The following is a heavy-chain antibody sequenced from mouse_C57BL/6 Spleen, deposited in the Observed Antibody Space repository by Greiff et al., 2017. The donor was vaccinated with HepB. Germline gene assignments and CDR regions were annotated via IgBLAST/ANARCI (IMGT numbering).Heavy chain of an antibody. J-gene: IGHJ1*03. Sequence: VQLQQSGAELVKPGASVKMSCKASGYTFTSYWITWVKQRPGQGLEWIGDIYPGSGSTNYNEKFKSKATLTVDTSSSTAYMQLSSLTSEDSAVYYCARKGNYVEYFDVWGTGTTVTVSS. V-gene: IGHV1-55*01. CDR3: ARKGNYVEYFDV. D-gene: IGHD2-1*01. CDR2: IYPGSGST. CDR1: GYTFTSYW.